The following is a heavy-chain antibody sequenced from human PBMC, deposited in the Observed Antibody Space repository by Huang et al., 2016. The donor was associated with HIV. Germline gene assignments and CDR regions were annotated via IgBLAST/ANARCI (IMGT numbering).Heavy chain of an antibody. CDR3: ARRRGYFYYMDV. CDR2: IFHTGTT. Sequence: QLQLQESGPGLVKPSETLSLTCNVSGDSISSTSYYWGWIRQRPGKGLEWIGNIFHTGTTHYNPSRTSRLDMSIDTSKNQFSLKLTSATAADTAVYYCARRRGYFYYMDVWGQGTTVTVSS. CDR1: GDSISSTSYY. J-gene: IGHJ6*03. V-gene: IGHV4-39*01. D-gene: IGHD3-10*01.